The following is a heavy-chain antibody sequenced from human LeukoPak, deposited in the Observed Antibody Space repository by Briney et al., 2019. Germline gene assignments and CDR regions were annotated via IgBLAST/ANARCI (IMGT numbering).Heavy chain of an antibody. CDR1: GFTFSSYA. Sequence: SGGSLRLSGAASGFTFSSYAMHWVRQAQGKGLEWVAVISYDGSNKYYADSVKGRFTISRDNSKNTLYLQMNSLRAEDTAVYYCARDLTEQQLAQSFDYWGQGTLVTVSS. V-gene: IGHV3-30-3*01. CDR3: ARDLTEQQLAQSFDY. J-gene: IGHJ4*02. CDR2: ISYDGSNK. D-gene: IGHD6-13*01.